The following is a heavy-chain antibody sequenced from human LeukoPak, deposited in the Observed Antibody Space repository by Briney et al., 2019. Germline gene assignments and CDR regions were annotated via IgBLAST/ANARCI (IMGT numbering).Heavy chain of an antibody. J-gene: IGHJ4*02. D-gene: IGHD3-22*01. CDR1: GFTFSGYG. Sequence: QPGRSLRLSCAASGFTFSGYGMHWVRQAPGKGRDCRAVNWYDGSNKKYADSLKGRFTISGDNSKHTLYLLMHRLRADDTGVYYCATARDNYDISGFSALEYWGQGTLLTVSS. CDR2: NWYDGSNK. CDR3: ATARDNYDISGFSALEY. V-gene: IGHV3-33*01.